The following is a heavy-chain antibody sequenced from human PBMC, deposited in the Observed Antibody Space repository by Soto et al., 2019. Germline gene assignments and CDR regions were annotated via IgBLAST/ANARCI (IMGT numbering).Heavy chain of an antibody. CDR1: GFTFSDYY. CDR2: ISSSSSYT. V-gene: IGHV3-11*06. D-gene: IGHD3-22*01. CDR3: ARDPTYYYESTNLGPFDY. Sequence: QVQLVESGGGLVKPGGSLRLSCAASGFTFSDYYMSWIRQAPGKGLEWVSYISSSSSYTNYADSVKGRFTISRDNAKNSLYLQMNSLRAEDTAVYYCARDPTYYYESTNLGPFDYWGQGTLVTVSS. J-gene: IGHJ4*02.